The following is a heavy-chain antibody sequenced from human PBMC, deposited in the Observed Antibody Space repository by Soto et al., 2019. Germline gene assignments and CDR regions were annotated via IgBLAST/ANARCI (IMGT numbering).Heavy chain of an antibody. CDR1: GGTFSSYA. CDR3: ARAGSDHYYFDY. D-gene: IGHD1-1*01. CDR2: IIPIFGTA. J-gene: IGHJ4*02. Sequence: SVKVSCKASGGTFSSYAISWVRQAPGQGLEWMGGIIPIFGTANYAQKFQGRVTITADESTSTAYMELSSLRSEDTAVYYCARAGSDHYYFDYWGQGTLVTVSS. V-gene: IGHV1-69*13.